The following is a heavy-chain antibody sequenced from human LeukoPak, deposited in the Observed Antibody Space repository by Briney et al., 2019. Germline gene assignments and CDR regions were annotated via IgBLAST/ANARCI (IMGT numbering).Heavy chain of an antibody. Sequence: ASVTVSCTASGYTFAGYGIHWVRQAPGQRLEWMGWINGGNGNTKYSQKFQGRITITRDTSASTAYMDLSSLRSEDTAVYYCTREKDYYDTSGYYYHWGQGALVTVSS. CDR3: TREKDYYDTSGYYYH. CDR2: INGGNGNT. J-gene: IGHJ5*02. D-gene: IGHD3-22*01. CDR1: GYTFAGYG. V-gene: IGHV1-3*01.